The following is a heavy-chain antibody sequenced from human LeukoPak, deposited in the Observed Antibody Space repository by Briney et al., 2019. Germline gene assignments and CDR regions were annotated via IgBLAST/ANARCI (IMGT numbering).Heavy chain of an antibody. V-gene: IGHV3-23*01. D-gene: IGHD3-3*01. Sequence: GGSLRLSCAASGFTFSSYAMSWVRQAPGKGLEWVSAISGSGGSTYYADSVKGRFTISRDNSKNTLYLQMNSLRAEDTAVYYCARQYYDFWNGYYNPYFDYWGQGTLVTVSS. J-gene: IGHJ4*02. CDR1: GFTFSSYA. CDR2: ISGSGGST. CDR3: ARQYYDFWNGYYNPYFDY.